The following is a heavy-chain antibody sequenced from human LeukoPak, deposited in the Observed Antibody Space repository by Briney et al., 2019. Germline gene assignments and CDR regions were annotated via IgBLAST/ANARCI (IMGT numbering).Heavy chain of an antibody. CDR1: GFTFSDYY. CDR3: ARERRYCSGGSCYGSSYFDY. J-gene: IGHJ4*02. V-gene: IGHV3-11*04. CDR2: ISSSGSTI. D-gene: IGHD2-15*01. Sequence: PGGSLRLSCAASGFTFSDYYMSWIRQAPGKGLEWVSYISSSGSTIYYADSVKGRFTISRDNAKNSLYLQMNSLRAEDTAVYYCARERRYCSGGSCYGSSYFDYWGQGTLVTVSS.